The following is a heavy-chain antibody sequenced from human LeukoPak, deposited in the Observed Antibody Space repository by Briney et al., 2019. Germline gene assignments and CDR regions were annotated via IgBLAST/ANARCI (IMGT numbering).Heavy chain of an antibody. CDR3: ARGGVGATSFDY. V-gene: IGHV1-8*03. D-gene: IGHD1-26*01. CDR2: MNPNSGNT. J-gene: IGHJ4*02. CDR1: GYTFTSYD. Sequence: ASVKVSCKASGYTFTSYDINWVRQATGQGLERMGWMNPNSGNTGYAQKFQGRVTITRNTSISTAYMELSSLRSEDTAVYYCARGGVGATSFDYWGQGTLVTVSS.